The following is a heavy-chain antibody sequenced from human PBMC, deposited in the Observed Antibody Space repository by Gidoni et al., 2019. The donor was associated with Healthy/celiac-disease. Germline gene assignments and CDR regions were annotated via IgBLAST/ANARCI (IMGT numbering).Heavy chain of an antibody. CDR2: ISSSSSTI. Sequence: EVQLVESGGGLVQPGGSLRLSCAASGFTFSSYSMNWVRQAPGKGLEWVSHISSSSSTIYYADSVKGRFTISRDNAKNSLYLQMNSLRAEDTAVYYCARDRLGTMIVLDVWGQGTTVTVSS. CDR1: GFTFSSYS. D-gene: IGHD3-22*01. J-gene: IGHJ6*02. V-gene: IGHV3-48*01. CDR3: ARDRLGTMIVLDV.